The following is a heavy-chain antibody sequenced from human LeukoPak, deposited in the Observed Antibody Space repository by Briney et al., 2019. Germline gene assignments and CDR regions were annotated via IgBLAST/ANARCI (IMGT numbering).Heavy chain of an antibody. Sequence: SETLSLTCTVSGGSISSYYWSWIRQPPGKGLEWIGYIYTSGSTNYNPSLKSRVTISVDTSKNQFSLKLSSVTAADTAVYYCARSMVAARGHNWFDPWGQGTLVTVSS. V-gene: IGHV4-4*09. J-gene: IGHJ5*02. CDR2: IYTSGST. CDR1: GGSISSYY. D-gene: IGHD2-15*01. CDR3: ARSMVAARGHNWFDP.